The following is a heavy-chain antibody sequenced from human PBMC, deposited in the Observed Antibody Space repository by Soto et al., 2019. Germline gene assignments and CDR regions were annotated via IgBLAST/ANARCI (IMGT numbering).Heavy chain of an antibody. CDR1: GFTFSSYW. D-gene: IGHD3-3*01. J-gene: IGHJ6*03. CDR3: ARDRDELRFLEWLRHPYYYMDF. V-gene: IGHV3-7*01. Sequence: EVQLVESGGGLVQPGGSLRLSCAASGFTFSSYWMSWVRQAPGKGLEWVANIKQDGSEKYYVDSVKGRFTISRDNAKNSLYLQMNSLRAEDTAVYYCARDRDELRFLEWLRHPYYYMDFWGKGTTVTVSS. CDR2: IKQDGSEK.